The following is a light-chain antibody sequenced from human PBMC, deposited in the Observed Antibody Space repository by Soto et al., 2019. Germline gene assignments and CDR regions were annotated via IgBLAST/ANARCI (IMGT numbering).Light chain of an antibody. J-gene: IGKJ4*01. CDR2: DAS. CDR1: QSISSW. CDR3: QQYNSYPLT. V-gene: IGKV1-5*01. Sequence: DIQMTQSPSTLSASVGDRVTITCRASQSISSWFAWYQQTPGKAPKLLIYDASSLDTGVPSRFSGSGSGTEFTLTISSLQADDFATYYCQQYNSYPLTFGGGTKVEI.